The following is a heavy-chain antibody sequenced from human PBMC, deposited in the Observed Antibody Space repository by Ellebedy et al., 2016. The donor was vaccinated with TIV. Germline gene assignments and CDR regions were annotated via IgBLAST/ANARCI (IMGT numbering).Heavy chain of an antibody. J-gene: IGHJ4*02. CDR1: GYTFTSYY. D-gene: IGHD6-19*01. CDR2: INPSGGST. CDR3: ARARSSGWLHTPDY. Sequence: AASVKVSCKASGYTFTSYYMHWARQAPGQGLEWMGIINPSGGSTTYAQKLQGRVTMTRETSTSTVYMELSSLRSEDTAVYYCARARSSGWLHTPDYWGQGTLVTVSS. V-gene: IGHV1-46*04.